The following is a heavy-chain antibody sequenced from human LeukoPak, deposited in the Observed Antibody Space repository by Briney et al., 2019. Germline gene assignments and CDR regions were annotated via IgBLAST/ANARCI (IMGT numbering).Heavy chain of an antibody. V-gene: IGHV1-18*04. CDR1: GYTFTSYG. J-gene: IGHJ4*02. CDR3: ARARWTSTVTTYYLDF. Sequence: ASVKVSCKASGYTFTSYGISWVRQAPGQGLEWMGWISAYNGNTNYAQKLQGRVTITRDTSASTAYMELSGLRSDDTAVYYCARARWTSTVTTYYLDFWGQGTLVTVSS. CDR2: ISAYNGNT. D-gene: IGHD4-17*01.